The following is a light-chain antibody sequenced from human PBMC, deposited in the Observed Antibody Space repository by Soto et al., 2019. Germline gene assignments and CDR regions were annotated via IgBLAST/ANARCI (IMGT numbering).Light chain of an antibody. CDR1: QSIRGY. CDR2: AAS. V-gene: IGKV1-39*01. J-gene: IGKJ5*01. Sequence: DIQMTQSPSSLSASVGYRVTITCRASQSIRGYLNWYQQKPGKAPKPLIYAASSLHSGVPSRFSGSASATDFTLTISSLQPDDFATYYCQQGYTTPITFGQGTRLEIK. CDR3: QQGYTTPIT.